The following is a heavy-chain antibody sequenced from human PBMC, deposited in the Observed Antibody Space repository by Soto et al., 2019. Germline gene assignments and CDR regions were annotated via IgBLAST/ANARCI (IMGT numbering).Heavy chain of an antibody. V-gene: IGHV3-53*01. D-gene: IGHD3-22*01. CDR1: GFTVSSNY. Sequence: EVQLVESGGGLIQPGGSPRLSCAASGFTVSSNYMSWVRQAPGKGLEWVSVIYSGGSTYYADSVKGRFTISRDNSKNTLYLQMNSLRAEDKAVYYCARDRVESGYPEYFQHWGQGTLVTVSS. CDR2: IYSGGST. J-gene: IGHJ1*01. CDR3: ARDRVESGYPEYFQH.